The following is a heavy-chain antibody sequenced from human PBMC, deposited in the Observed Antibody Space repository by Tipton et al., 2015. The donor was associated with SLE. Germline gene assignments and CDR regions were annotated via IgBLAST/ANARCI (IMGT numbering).Heavy chain of an antibody. CDR2: ICGSGGST. CDR1: GFTFSSYA. CDR3: AKRRNGVFRQPDI. Sequence: SLRLSCAASGFTFSSYAMCWVRQAPGKGLGWVSAICGSGGSTYYADSVKGRFTISRDNSKNTLYLQMNSLRAEDTAVYYCAKRRNGVFRQPDIWGQGTMVTVSS. J-gene: IGHJ3*02. V-gene: IGHV3-23*01. D-gene: IGHD2-8*01.